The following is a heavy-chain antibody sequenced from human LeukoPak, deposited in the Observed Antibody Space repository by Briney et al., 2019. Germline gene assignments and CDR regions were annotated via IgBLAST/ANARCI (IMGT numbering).Heavy chain of an antibody. J-gene: IGHJ4*02. V-gene: IGHV3-20*04. CDR2: INWNGGST. CDR3: ARGEWDLRD. CDR1: GFMFADHG. D-gene: IGHD1-26*01. Sequence: GESLRLSCAASGFMFADHGMTWVRQVPGKGLEWVSGINWNGGSTGYVDSVKGRFTISRNNAKNVLFLQMNNLRAEDTAFYYCARGEWDLRDWGQGTLVIVSS.